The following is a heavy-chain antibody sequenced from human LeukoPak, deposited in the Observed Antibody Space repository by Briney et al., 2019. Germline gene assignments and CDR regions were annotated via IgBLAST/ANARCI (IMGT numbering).Heavy chain of an antibody. CDR1: GGTFSSYA. J-gene: IGHJ4*02. CDR3: ARSLPSGYYFFDY. D-gene: IGHD3-22*01. CDR2: IIPIFGTA. Sequence: SVKVSCKASGGTFSSYAISWVRQAPGQGLEWMGGIIPIFGTANYAQKFQGRVTITADESTSTAYMELSSLRSEDTAMYYCARSLPSGYYFFDYWGQGTLVTVSS. V-gene: IGHV1-69*13.